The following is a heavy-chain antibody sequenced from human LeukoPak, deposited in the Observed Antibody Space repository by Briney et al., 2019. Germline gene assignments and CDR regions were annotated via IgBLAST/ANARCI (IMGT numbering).Heavy chain of an antibody. CDR2: IYYSGST. D-gene: IGHD3-10*01. CDR3: ARHSDKFAGRRFVDY. V-gene: IGHV4-59*08. Sequence: KASETLSLTCTVSGGSISSYYWSWIRQPPGKGLEWIGYIYYSGSTNYNPSLKSRVTISVDTSKNQFSLKLSSVTAADTAVYYCARHSDKFAGRRFVDYWGQGTLVTVSS. CDR1: GGSISSYY. J-gene: IGHJ4*02.